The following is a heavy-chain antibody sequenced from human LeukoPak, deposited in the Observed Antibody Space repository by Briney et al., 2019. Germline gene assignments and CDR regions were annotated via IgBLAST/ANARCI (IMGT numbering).Heavy chain of an antibody. J-gene: IGHJ6*02. CDR3: ARAGGMDYYYYYGMDV. CDR2: IRQDGGQT. CDR1: ELTFSGYW. V-gene: IGHV3-7*01. Sequence: GGSLRLSCAASELTFSGYWMNWVRQAPGKGLQWVGNIRQDGGQTHYSDSVKGRFTISRDNAKRSLYLQMNSLRAEDTAVYYCARAGGMDYYYYYGMDVWGQGTTVTVSS.